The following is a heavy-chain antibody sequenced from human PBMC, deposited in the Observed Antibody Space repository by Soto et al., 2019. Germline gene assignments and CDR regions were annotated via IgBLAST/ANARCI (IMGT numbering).Heavy chain of an antibody. CDR3: ARSSAGVFGIIIEVSNWLAP. V-gene: IGHV1-46*01. Sequence: DSLKISCNAPADTFTSYYIHWERQAPGHGLEWMGIINPNGGSTRFAQTFQGRITMTRDTSTSTVYMELRSLRSEDTAIYYCARSSAGVFGIIIEVSNWLAPWGQGSLVTAPS. D-gene: IGHD3-16*02. CDR2: INPNGGST. J-gene: IGHJ5*02. CDR1: ADTFTSYY.